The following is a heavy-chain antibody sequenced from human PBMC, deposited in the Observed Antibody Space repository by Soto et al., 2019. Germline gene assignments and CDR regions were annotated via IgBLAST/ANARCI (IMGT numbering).Heavy chain of an antibody. J-gene: IGHJ4*02. CDR3: ARHPFGGYAFDS. D-gene: IGHD3-16*01. CDR1: GASINSNVHY. CDR2: VFYTGSP. V-gene: IGHV4-39*01. Sequence: SETLSLTGTVSGASINSNVHYWGWVRQSPGKGLEWIASVFYTGSPYHNPSLESRVSISVDTSDSQFSLKVTSVTAADTGIYYCARHPFGGYAFDSWGQGTLVTVSS.